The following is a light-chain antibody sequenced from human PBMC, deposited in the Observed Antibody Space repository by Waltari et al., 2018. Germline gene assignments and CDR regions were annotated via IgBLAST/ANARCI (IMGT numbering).Light chain of an antibody. Sequence: QSVLTQPPSVSASPGQKVTISCSGSSSTIADNYVSWYQQLPGTAPKLLIYDTHKRPSGIPARFSGSKSGTSATLGITGLQTGDEADYYCGTWDSSLSAAVFGGGTKLTVL. V-gene: IGLV1-51*01. CDR3: GTWDSSLSAAV. CDR2: DTH. CDR1: SSTIADNY. J-gene: IGLJ2*01.